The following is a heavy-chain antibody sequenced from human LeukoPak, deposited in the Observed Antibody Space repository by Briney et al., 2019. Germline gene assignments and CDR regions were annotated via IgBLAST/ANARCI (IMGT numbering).Heavy chain of an antibody. Sequence: GGSLRLSCTASGFTFSGAWMNWVRQAPGKGLEWVANIREDGTEKNYVDTVKGRFTISRDNSKNTLYLQMNSLRAEDTAVYYCASPGATSYFDYWGQGTLVTVSS. CDR3: ASPGATSYFDY. D-gene: IGHD1-26*01. CDR1: GFTFSGAW. J-gene: IGHJ4*02. V-gene: IGHV3-7*03. CDR2: IREDGTEK.